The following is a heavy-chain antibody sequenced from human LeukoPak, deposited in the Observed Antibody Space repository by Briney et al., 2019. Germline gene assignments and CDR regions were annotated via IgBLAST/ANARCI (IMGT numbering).Heavy chain of an antibody. CDR3: TRGLAAVYYYYYYMDV. D-gene: IGHD6-13*01. Sequence: RPGGSLRRSCAASGFTFSSYEMNWVRQAPGKGLEWVSYISSSGSTIYYADSVKGRFTISRDNAKNSLYLQMNSLRAEDTAVYYCTRGLAAVYYYYYYMDVWGKGTTVTVSS. V-gene: IGHV3-48*03. CDR1: GFTFSSYE. CDR2: ISSSGSTI. J-gene: IGHJ6*03.